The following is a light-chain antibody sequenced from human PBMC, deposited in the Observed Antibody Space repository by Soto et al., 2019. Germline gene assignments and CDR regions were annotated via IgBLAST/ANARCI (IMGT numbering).Light chain of an antibody. CDR3: QQYGGSPRT. Sequence: EIVLTQSPGTLSLSPGERATLSCRASQSVSSSSLAWYQQRRGQAPRLLIHDASSRATGITDRFSGSGSGTDFTLTSSRLEPEDFAVSYCQQYGGSPRTCGQGTKVEVK. V-gene: IGKV3-20*01. CDR2: DAS. CDR1: QSVSSSS. J-gene: IGKJ1*01.